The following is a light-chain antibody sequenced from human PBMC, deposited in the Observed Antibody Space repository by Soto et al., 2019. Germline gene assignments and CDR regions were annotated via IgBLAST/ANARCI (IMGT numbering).Light chain of an antibody. J-gene: IGKJ4*01. Sequence: EIVMTQSPATLSVSPGERATLSCRASQSINDNLAWYQQKPGQALRLLMFRTSTRATGFPARFSASGSGTEFNLTISSLQSEDFAIYHCQQYNNWPRATFGGGTKVEIK. V-gene: IGKV3-15*01. CDR2: RTS. CDR3: QQYNNWPRAT. CDR1: QSINDN.